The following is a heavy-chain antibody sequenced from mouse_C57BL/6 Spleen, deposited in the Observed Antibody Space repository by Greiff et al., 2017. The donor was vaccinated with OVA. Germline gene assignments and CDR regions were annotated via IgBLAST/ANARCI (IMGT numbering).Heavy chain of an antibody. CDR3: ARDGYDLGAWFAY. Sequence: VQLQQPGAELVKPGASVKLSCKASGYTFTSYWMHWVKQRPGQGLEWIGMVHPNSGSTNYNEKFKSKATLTVDKSSSTAYMQLSSLTSEYSAVYYCARDGYDLGAWFAYGGQGTLVTVSA. CDR1: GYTFTSYW. V-gene: IGHV1-64*01. CDR2: VHPNSGST. J-gene: IGHJ3*01. D-gene: IGHD2-2*01.